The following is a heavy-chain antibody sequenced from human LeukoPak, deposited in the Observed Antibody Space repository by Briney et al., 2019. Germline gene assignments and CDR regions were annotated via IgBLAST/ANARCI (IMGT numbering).Heavy chain of an antibody. CDR1: GYTFTSYG. D-gene: IGHD6-13*01. CDR2: ISAYNGNT. CDR3: ARSNSRSSSSSWYGRGYYYYGMDV. Sequence: ASVKVSCKASGYTFTSYGISWVRQAPGQGLEWMGWISAYNGNTSYAQKLQGRVTMTTDTSTSTAYMELRSLRSDDTAVYYCARSNSRSSSSSWYGRGYYYYGMDVWGQGTTVTVSS. J-gene: IGHJ6*02. V-gene: IGHV1-18*01.